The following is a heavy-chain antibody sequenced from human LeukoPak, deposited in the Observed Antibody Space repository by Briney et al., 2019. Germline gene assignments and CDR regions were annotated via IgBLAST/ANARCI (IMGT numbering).Heavy chain of an antibody. J-gene: IGHJ4*02. V-gene: IGHV4-34*12. CDR1: GGSFSGHY. Sequence: SETLSLTCAVYGGSFSGHYWIWIRQPPGKGLEWIGEIIQSGSTNYSPSLKSRVTISVDTSKNQVSLNLTSVTAADTAVYYCARDVPEEQWLARFDYWGQGTLVTVSS. D-gene: IGHD6-19*01. CDR3: ARDVPEEQWLARFDY. CDR2: IIQSGST.